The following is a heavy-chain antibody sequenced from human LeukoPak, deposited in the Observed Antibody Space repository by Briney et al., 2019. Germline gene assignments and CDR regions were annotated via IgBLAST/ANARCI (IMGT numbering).Heavy chain of an antibody. CDR3: ARVRSGTWNGYEY. Sequence: GGSLRLSCAASGFIFSSYWMHWFRQGPGKGLVWVSRISTDGSSTSYADSVKGRFTISRDNAKTTLYLQMDSLRAEDSAACYCARVRSGTWNGYEYWGQGTLVTVSS. J-gene: IGHJ4*02. CDR1: GFIFSSYW. CDR2: ISTDGSST. V-gene: IGHV3-74*01. D-gene: IGHD3-3*01.